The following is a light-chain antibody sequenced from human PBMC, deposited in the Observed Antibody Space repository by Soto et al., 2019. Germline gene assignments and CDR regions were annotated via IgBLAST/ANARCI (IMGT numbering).Light chain of an antibody. Sequence: DIQMTQSPSSLSASVGDRVTITCRASQSISNYLNWYQQKPGKAPKLLIYAASTFQSGVPSRFSGSGSGTDFTLTISSLQPEDFATYYCQQSYSTPTPFGPGTKLEIK. CDR2: AAS. CDR3: QQSYSTPTP. V-gene: IGKV1-39*01. CDR1: QSISNY. J-gene: IGKJ2*01.